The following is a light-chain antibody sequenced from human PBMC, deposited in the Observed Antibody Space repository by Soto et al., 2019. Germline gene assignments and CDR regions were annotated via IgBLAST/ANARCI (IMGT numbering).Light chain of an antibody. J-gene: IGLJ2*01. CDR2: DDS. CDR3: QVWDSSSDHPRVV. CDR1: NIGSKS. Sequence: SYELTQPPSVSVAPGQTARITCGGNNIGSKSVHWYQQKPGQAPVLVVYDDSDRPSGIPARFSGSNSGNTATLTISRVEAGDEADYYCQVWDSSSDHPRVVFGGGTQLTVL. V-gene: IGLV3-21*02.